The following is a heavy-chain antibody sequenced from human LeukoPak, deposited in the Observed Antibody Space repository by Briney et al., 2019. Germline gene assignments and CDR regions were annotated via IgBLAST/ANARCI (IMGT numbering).Heavy chain of an antibody. CDR1: GGSLSSSSYY. Sequence: AETLSLTCTVSGGSLSSSSYYWGWIRQPPGKGLEWIGSSYYSGSTYSNPSLNSRATISDDTHNNQFPLKQSSLTADHTSVYYCARAIHSSWYRFFAYCGQGTLVTVPS. CDR2: SYYSGST. CDR3: ARAIHSSWYRFFAY. V-gene: IGHV4-39*01. D-gene: IGHD6-13*01. J-gene: IGHJ4*02.